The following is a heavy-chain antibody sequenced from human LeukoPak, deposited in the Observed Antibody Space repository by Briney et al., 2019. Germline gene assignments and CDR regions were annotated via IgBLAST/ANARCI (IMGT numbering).Heavy chain of an antibody. CDR3: ARLTTPSIAVALDWFDP. CDR2: INSSSSYI. J-gene: IGHJ5*02. V-gene: IGHV3-21*01. D-gene: IGHD6-19*01. CDR1: GFTFSSYS. Sequence: GGSLRLSCAASGFTFSSYSMNWVRQAPGKGLEWVSSINSSSSYIYYADSVKGRFTISRDNAKNSLYLQMNSLRAEDTAVYYCARLTTPSIAVALDWFDPWGQGSLVTVSS.